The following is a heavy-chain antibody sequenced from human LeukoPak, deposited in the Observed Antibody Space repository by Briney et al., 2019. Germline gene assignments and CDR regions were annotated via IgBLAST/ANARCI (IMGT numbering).Heavy chain of an antibody. Sequence: ASVKVSCKASRGTFSSYAISWVRQAPGQGLEWMGRIIPIFGTANYAQKFQGRVTITTDESTSTAYMELSSLRSEDTAVYYCARGRNFNYYDSSNYMDVWGKGTTVTVSS. V-gene: IGHV1-69*05. J-gene: IGHJ6*03. CDR3: ARGRNFNYYDSSNYMDV. CDR2: IIPIFGTA. D-gene: IGHD3-22*01. CDR1: RGTFSSYA.